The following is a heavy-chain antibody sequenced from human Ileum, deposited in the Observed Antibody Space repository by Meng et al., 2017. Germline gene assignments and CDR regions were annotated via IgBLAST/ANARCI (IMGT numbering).Heavy chain of an antibody. V-gene: IGHV3-7*01. Sequence: GESLKISCAASGFAFSDNWMTWVRQVPGKGLEWVACLNRDGSAKYYLDSVKGRFTISRDNVKNSLYLQMNSLRADDSAVYYCATVGDGYIYESRGSWGQGTLVTDSS. CDR3: ATVGDGYIYESRGS. CDR2: LNRDGSAK. D-gene: IGHD5-18*01. CDR1: GFAFSDNW. J-gene: IGHJ5*02.